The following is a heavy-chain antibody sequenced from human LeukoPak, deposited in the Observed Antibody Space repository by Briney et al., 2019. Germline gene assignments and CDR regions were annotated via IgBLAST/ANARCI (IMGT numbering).Heavy chain of an antibody. J-gene: IGHJ4*02. Sequence: ASVKVSCKASGGTFSSYAISWVRQAPGQGREWMGRIIPIFGTANYAQKFQGKVTITTDESTSKAYMELSSLRSEDTAVYYCARNMVREDQNFDYWGQGTLVTVSS. D-gene: IGHD3-10*01. CDR1: GGTFSSYA. CDR3: ARNMVREDQNFDY. CDR2: IIPIFGTA. V-gene: IGHV1-69*05.